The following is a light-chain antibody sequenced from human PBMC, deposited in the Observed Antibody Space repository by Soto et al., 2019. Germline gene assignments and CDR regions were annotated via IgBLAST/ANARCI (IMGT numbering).Light chain of an antibody. CDR3: AAWDDSLSGRVV. Sequence: QLVLTQPPSASGTPGQRVTISCSGSSSNIGSNYVYWYQQSPGTAPKLLIFGINQRPSGVPDRFSGSKSGTSASLAISGLRSEDEADYYCAAWDDSLSGRVVFGGGTKVTVL. CDR2: GIN. V-gene: IGLV1-47*02. CDR1: SSNIGSNY. J-gene: IGLJ2*01.